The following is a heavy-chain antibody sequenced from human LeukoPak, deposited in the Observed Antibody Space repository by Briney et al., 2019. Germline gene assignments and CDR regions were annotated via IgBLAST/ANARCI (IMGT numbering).Heavy chain of an antibody. V-gene: IGHV3-23*01. CDR1: GFTFSSYG. D-gene: IGHD3-9*01. CDR3: AKGPLYDILTGYPPAPFDY. CDR2: ISGSGGST. Sequence: GGSLRLSCAASGFTFSSYGMSWVRQAPGKGLEWVSAISGSGGSTYYADSVKGRFTISRDNSKNTLYLQMNSLRAEDTAVYYCAKGPLYDILTGYPPAPFDYWGQGTLVTVSS. J-gene: IGHJ4*02.